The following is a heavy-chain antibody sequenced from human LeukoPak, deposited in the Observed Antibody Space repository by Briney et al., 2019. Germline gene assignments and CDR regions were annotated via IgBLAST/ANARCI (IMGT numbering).Heavy chain of an antibody. Sequence: SETLPLTCTVSGNSFGDYYWSWIRQPAGKGLEWIGRIYTSGSTTYNPSLKSRVTMSVDTSKSQFSLNLMSVTAADTAVYYCTRDTGTTGEVKFDPWGQGTLVTVSS. CDR2: IYTSGST. CDR1: GNSFGDYY. J-gene: IGHJ5*02. CDR3: TRDTGTTGEVKFDP. D-gene: IGHD4-17*01. V-gene: IGHV4-4*07.